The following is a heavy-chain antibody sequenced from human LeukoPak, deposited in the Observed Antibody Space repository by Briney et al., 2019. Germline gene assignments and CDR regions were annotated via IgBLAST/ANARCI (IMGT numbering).Heavy chain of an antibody. CDR3: ARDWGSERIIADS. CDR1: GYTFTTFG. Sequence: ASVKVSCKSSGYTFTTFGISWLRQAPGQGLEWMGWISPDKGETKYVQKYQGRLIMTTDTSTSTAYVELRNLRSDDTAVYFCARDWGSERIIADSWGQGTLVTVSS. D-gene: IGHD2/OR15-2a*01. CDR2: ISPDKGET. J-gene: IGHJ4*02. V-gene: IGHV1-18*01.